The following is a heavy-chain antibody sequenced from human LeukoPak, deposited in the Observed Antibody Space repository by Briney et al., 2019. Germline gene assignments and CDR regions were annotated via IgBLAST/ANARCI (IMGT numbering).Heavy chain of an antibody. V-gene: IGHV1-69*13. CDR2: INPIFGTV. CDR1: GGTFNSYA. Sequence: SVKVSCKASGGTFNSYAITWVRQAPGQGLEWMGGINPIFGTVNYAQKFQGRVTITADESTGTAYMELSSLRSEDTAVYYCASVVPAAGFYYYYGMDVWGEGTTVTVSS. CDR3: ASVVPAAGFYYYYGMDV. J-gene: IGHJ6*04. D-gene: IGHD2-2*01.